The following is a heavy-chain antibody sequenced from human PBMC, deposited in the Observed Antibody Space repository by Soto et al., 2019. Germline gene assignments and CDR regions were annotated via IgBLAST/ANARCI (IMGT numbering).Heavy chain of an antibody. J-gene: IGHJ4*02. Sequence: GGSLRLSCVASGFTLSTYSMNWVRQAPGKGPEWVSSISSSSSDIYYADSVKGRFTISRDNAKNSLYLQMNSLRTEDTAVYYWARDRNIQRHCSGGACYGWGQGTQVTVSS. CDR3: ARDRNIQRHCSGGACYG. CDR2: ISSSSSDI. V-gene: IGHV3-21*01. CDR1: GFTLSTYS. D-gene: IGHD2-15*01.